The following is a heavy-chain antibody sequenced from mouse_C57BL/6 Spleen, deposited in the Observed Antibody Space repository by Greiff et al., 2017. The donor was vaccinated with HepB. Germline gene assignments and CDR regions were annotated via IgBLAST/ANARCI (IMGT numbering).Heavy chain of an antibody. V-gene: IGHV1-26*01. CDR3: ARGRRYYDY. D-gene: IGHD2-3*01. J-gene: IGHJ2*01. Sequence: EVQLQQSGPELVKPGASVKISCKASGYTFTDYYMNWVKQSHGKSLEWIGDINPNNGGTSYNQKFKGKATLTVDKSSSTAYMEILSLTSEDSAVYYCARGRRYYDYWGQGTTLTVSS. CDR2: INPNNGGT. CDR1: GYTFTDYY.